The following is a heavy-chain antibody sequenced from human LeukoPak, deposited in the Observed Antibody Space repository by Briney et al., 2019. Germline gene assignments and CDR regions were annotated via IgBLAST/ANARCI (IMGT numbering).Heavy chain of an antibody. V-gene: IGHV3-23*01. CDR1: GFSFSSFA. D-gene: IGHD6-13*01. J-gene: IGHJ6*02. Sequence: GGSLRLSCAASGFSFSSFAMSWVRQAPGRGLEWVSDISGDGDRRYYADSVKGRFTISRDNAKNSLYLQMNSLRAEDTAVYYCARDLWYSSYVFSQYYYYGMDVWGQGTTVTVSS. CDR2: ISGDGDRR. CDR3: ARDLWYSSYVFSQYYYYGMDV.